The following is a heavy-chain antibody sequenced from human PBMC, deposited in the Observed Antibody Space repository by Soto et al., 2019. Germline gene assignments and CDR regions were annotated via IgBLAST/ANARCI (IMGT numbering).Heavy chain of an antibody. J-gene: IGHJ4*02. D-gene: IGHD4-17*01. Sequence: PGGSLKLSFAPLGFTFNSFCMQWVPPASGKGLEWVAVISGSGSSTYYADSVRGRFTISRDNFKNTLYLQMNSLRAEDTAVYYCAKDGYADSVGRRFDSWGPGTLVTVSS. V-gene: IGHV3-23*01. CDR1: GFTFNSFC. CDR3: AKDGYADSVGRRFDS. CDR2: ISGSGSST.